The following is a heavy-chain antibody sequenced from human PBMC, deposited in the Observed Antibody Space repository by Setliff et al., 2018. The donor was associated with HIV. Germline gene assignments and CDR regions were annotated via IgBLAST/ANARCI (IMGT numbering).Heavy chain of an antibody. CDR1: GYTFTNYY. V-gene: IGHV1-2*02. CDR2: INPNSGGT. Sequence: ASVKVSCKASGYTFTNYYLHWVRQAPGQGLEWMGWINPNSGGTNYAQKFQGRVTMTRDTSISTAYMELSRLRYDDTAIYYCARDPFLWEVTPPWDQGTLVTVSS. J-gene: IGHJ5*02. D-gene: IGHD3-10*01. CDR3: ARDPFLWEVTPP.